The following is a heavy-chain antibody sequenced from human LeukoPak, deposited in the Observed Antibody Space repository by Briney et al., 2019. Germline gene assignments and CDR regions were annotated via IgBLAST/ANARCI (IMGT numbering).Heavy chain of an antibody. D-gene: IGHD2-2*01. CDR3: ARPNRRYCSSTSCFYYFDY. CDR1: GYTFTSYG. Sequence: GASVKVSCKASGYTFTSYGISWVRQAPGQGLEWMGWISAYNGNTNHAQKLQGRVTMTTDTSTSTAYMELRSLRSDDTAVYYCARPNRRYCSSTSCFYYFDYWGQGTLVTVSS. V-gene: IGHV1-18*01. J-gene: IGHJ4*02. CDR2: ISAYNGNT.